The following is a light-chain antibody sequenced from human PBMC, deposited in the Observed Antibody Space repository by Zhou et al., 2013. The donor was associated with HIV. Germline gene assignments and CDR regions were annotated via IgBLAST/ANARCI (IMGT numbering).Light chain of an antibody. V-gene: IGKV1-13*02. CDR1: QGISSA. Sequence: AIQLTQSPSSLSASVGDRVTITCRASQGISSALAWYQQKPGKAPKLLIYDASRLESGVPSRFSGSGSGTEFTLTISSLQPDDFATYYCQQYNSYSTFGQGTKLEIK. CDR3: QQYNSYST. J-gene: IGKJ2*01. CDR2: DAS.